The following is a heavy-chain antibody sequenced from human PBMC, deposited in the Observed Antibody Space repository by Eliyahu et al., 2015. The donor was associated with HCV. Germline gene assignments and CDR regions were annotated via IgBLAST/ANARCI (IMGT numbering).Heavy chain of an antibody. CDR2: IYHSGST. V-gene: IGHV4-4*02. D-gene: IGHD3-10*01. CDR1: XXXXSSSNW. J-gene: IGHJ6*02. Sequence: QVQLQESGPGLVKPSGTLSLTXAVSXXXXSSSNWWSWVRQPPGKGLXWLGEIYHSGSTNYNPSLKSRVTISVDKSKNQFSLKLSSVTAADTAVYYCASMVRETFYYYYGMDVWGQGTTVTVSS. CDR3: ASMVRETFYYYYGMDV.